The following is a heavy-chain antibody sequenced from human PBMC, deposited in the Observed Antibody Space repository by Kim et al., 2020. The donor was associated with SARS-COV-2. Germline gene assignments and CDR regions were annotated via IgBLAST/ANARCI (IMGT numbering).Heavy chain of an antibody. D-gene: IGHD6-19*01. Sequence: YCACPLQGRFTISRDKSKTTLYLQMNSLRAEDTAVYYCARKGYSSCWYDYWGQGTLVTVSS. V-gene: IGHV3-30*01. CDR3: ARKGYSSCWYDY. J-gene: IGHJ4*02.